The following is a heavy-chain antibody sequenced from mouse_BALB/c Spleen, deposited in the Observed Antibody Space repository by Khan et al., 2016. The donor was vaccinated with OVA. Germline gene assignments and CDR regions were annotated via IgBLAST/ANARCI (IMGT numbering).Heavy chain of an antibody. J-gene: IGHJ2*01. CDR1: GYSITTDYA. Sequence: EVKLQESGPGLVKPSQSLSLTCTVTGYSITTDYAWNWIRQFPGNKLEWMGYISYSGNIKYNPSLKSRISITRDTSKNTFFLQLKSVTTEDTARYYCARVYWGGFDYWGQGTTLTVSS. CDR3: ARVYWGGFDY. D-gene: IGHD1-1*01. V-gene: IGHV3-2*02. CDR2: ISYSGNI.